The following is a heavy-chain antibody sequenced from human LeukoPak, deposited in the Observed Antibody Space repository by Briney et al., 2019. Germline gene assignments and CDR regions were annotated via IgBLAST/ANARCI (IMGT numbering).Heavy chain of an antibody. D-gene: IGHD6-13*01. V-gene: IGHV4-34*12. CDR1: GGSFSGYY. CDR2: AMERGIT. J-gene: IGHJ4*02. CDR3: ARLVAAGTGYFDR. Sequence: SETLSLTCDVSGGSFSGYYWSWIRQSSGKGLEWIGEAMERGITNYNPSLKSRVTISRDTSKNQFSLILTSVTAADAGVYYCARLVAAGTGYFDRWGQGTLVAVSS.